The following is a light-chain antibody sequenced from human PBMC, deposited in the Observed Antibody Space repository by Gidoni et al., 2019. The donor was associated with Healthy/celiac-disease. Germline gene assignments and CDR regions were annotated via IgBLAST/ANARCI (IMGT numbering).Light chain of an antibody. J-gene: IGLJ3*02. CDR3: CSYAGSSTWV. V-gene: IGLV2-23*01. CDR1: SSDVGSYNL. Sequence: SALTQPASVSGSPGQSITNYCTGTSSDVGSYNLVSWYQQHPDKAPMLMIYEGSKRPSGVSNRYSGSKSGNTASLTISGHQAEDEADYYCCSYAGSSTWVFGGGTKLTVL. CDR2: EGS.